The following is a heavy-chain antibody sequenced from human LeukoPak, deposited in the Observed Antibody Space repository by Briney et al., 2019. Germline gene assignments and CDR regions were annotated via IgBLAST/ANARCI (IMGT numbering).Heavy chain of an antibody. V-gene: IGHV4-59*01. Sequence: SETLSLTCTVSGGSINAYYWSWIRQPPGKGLEWIAYVYSSGSTSSYNPSLKSRVTMSVDTSKNQFSLRLTFVTAADTAIYYCARSDWAKYFDYWGQGALVTVSS. CDR2: VYSSGSTS. CDR3: ARSDWAKYFDY. D-gene: IGHD3-9*01. CDR1: GGSINAYY. J-gene: IGHJ4*02.